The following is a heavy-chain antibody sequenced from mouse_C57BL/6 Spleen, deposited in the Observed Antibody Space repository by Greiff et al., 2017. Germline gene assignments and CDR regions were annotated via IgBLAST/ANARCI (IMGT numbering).Heavy chain of an antibody. Sequence: EVKLVESGGGLVKPGGSLKLSCAASGFTFSDYGMHWVRQAPEKGLEWVAYISSGSSTIYYADTVKGRFTISRDNAKNTLFLQMTILRSEDTAMYYCARRSYGGMDYWGQGTSVTVSS. CDR1: GFTFSDYG. CDR3: ARRSYGGMDY. CDR2: ISSGSSTI. J-gene: IGHJ4*01. D-gene: IGHD2-12*01. V-gene: IGHV5-17*01.